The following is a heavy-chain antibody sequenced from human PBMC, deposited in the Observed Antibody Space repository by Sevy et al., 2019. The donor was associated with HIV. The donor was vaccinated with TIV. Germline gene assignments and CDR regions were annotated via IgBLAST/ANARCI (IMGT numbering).Heavy chain of an antibody. CDR1: GDSISSGSYY. D-gene: IGHD1-26*01. CDR2: INYSGST. Sequence: SETLSLTCAVSGDSISSGSYYWGWIRQPPGKGLESIGLINYSGSTYYSPSLKSRVTMSVDTSRNQFSLNLSSVTAADTAVYYSARRRWGAWSSHFDNWGQGTLVTVSS. J-gene: IGHJ4*02. V-gene: IGHV4-39*01. CDR3: ARRRWGAWSSHFDN.